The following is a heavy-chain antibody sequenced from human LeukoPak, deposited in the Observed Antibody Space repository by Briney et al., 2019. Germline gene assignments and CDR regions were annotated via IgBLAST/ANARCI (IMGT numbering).Heavy chain of an antibody. CDR1: GDSISSYY. CDR3: ARESYSSGWYKDY. J-gene: IGHJ4*02. CDR2: IYSSGST. D-gene: IGHD6-19*01. Sequence: SETLSLTCSVSGDSISSYYWSWIRQPAGKGLEWIGRIYSSGSTNYNPSLKSRVTMSVDTSKNQFSLNLSSLTAADTAFFYCARESYSSGWYKDYGGQGILVTVSS. V-gene: IGHV4-4*07.